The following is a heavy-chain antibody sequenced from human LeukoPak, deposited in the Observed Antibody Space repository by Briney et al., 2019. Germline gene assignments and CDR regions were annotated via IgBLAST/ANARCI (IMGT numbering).Heavy chain of an antibody. D-gene: IGHD2-15*01. CDR2: VYHSGDA. V-gene: IGHV4/OR15-8*02. Sequence: PSETLSLTCVVSGDSISNNTWCSWLRAPPGKRLEWIGVVYHSGDANYNPSLKSRVTMSIDKSKNQISLRLTCVTAADTAVYFCARQVGKVAVGAPPIFDDNWFDPWGQGTLVTVSS. J-gene: IGHJ5*02. CDR1: GDSISNNTW. CDR3: ARQVGKVAVGAPPIFDDNWFDP.